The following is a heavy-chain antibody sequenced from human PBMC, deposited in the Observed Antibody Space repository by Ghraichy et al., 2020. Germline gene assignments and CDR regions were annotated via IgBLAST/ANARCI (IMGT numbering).Heavy chain of an antibody. Sequence: GGSLRLSCEASGFTFSSYWMAWVRQAPGKGLEWVGNMNRDGSEKYYVDSVKGRFTISRDNAKNSLYLQMDSLRDEDTAVYYCATYCSSIDCYEFAYWGRGTLVTVSS. CDR1: GFTFSSYW. CDR3: ATYCSSIDCYEFAY. J-gene: IGHJ4*02. D-gene: IGHD2-2*01. V-gene: IGHV3-7*01. CDR2: MNRDGSEK.